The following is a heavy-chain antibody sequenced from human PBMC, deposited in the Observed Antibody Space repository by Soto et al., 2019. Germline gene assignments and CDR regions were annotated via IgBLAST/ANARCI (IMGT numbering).Heavy chain of an antibody. V-gene: IGHV2-5*02. J-gene: IGHJ5*02. Sequence: QITLKESGPTLVKPTQTLTLTCTFSGFSLTTRGVGVGWIRQPPGKALECLALIYWDDDKRYSPSLQSRLSITKDTSKNQVVLTMTNVDPVDTATYYCAQIPNYYQYDWFDPWGQGTLVSVSS. CDR2: IYWDDDK. CDR1: GFSLTTRGVG. CDR3: AQIPNYYQYDWFDP. D-gene: IGHD3-16*01.